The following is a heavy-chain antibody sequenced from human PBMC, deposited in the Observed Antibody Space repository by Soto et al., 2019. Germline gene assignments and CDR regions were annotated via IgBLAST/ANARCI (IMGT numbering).Heavy chain of an antibody. CDR1: GFTFSSYW. J-gene: IGHJ6*02. CDR3: ARGQDYGDDYGMDV. Sequence: EVQLVESGGGLVQPGGFLRLSCAASGFTFSSYWMSWVRQAPGKGLEWVANIKQDGSEKYYVDSVKGRFTISRDNAKNSLYLQMNSLRAEDTAVYYCARGQDYGDDYGMDVWGQGTTVTVSS. CDR2: IKQDGSEK. D-gene: IGHD4-17*01. V-gene: IGHV3-7*01.